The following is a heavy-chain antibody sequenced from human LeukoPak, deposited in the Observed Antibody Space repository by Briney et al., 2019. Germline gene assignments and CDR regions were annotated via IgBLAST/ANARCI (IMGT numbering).Heavy chain of an antibody. V-gene: IGHV3-23*01. J-gene: IGHJ6*02. CDR1: GFTFSNYA. CDR2: ISSSGDNA. D-gene: IGHD1-26*01. Sequence: GGSLRLSCAASGFTFSNYAMNWVRQAPGKGLEWVSLISSSGDNAYYADSVRGRFTISRDKSKNTVSLQMNSLRGEDTAVYYCAKDVRVGGGGMDVWGQGTPVTVYS. CDR3: AKDVRVGGGGMDV.